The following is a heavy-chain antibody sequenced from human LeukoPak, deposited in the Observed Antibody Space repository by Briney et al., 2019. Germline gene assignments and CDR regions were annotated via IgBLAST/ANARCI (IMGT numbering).Heavy chain of an antibody. V-gene: IGHV3-13*05. CDR1: GFTFSSYD. CDR2: IGTAGDP. D-gene: IGHD2-15*01. J-gene: IGHJ3*02. CDR3: ARGLRYCSGGSCYNSDAFDI. Sequence: PGGSLRLSCAASGFTFSSYDMHWVRQATGKGLEWGSAIGTAGDPYYPGSVKGRFTISRENAKNSLYLQMISLRAGDTAVYYCARGLRYCSGGSCYNSDAFDIWGQGTMVTVSS.